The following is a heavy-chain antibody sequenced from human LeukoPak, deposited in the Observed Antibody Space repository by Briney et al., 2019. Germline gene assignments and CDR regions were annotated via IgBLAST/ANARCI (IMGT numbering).Heavy chain of an antibody. CDR2: INHSGST. D-gene: IGHD2-2*01. Sequence: SETLSLTCAVYGGSFSGYYWSWIRQPPGKGLEWIGEINHSGSTNYNPSLKSRVTISVDTSKNQFSLKLSSVTAADTAVYYCARGLGPDIVVVPAVEAACDIWGQGTMVTVSS. J-gene: IGHJ3*02. CDR1: GGSFSGYY. V-gene: IGHV4-34*01. CDR3: ARGLGPDIVVVPAVEAACDI.